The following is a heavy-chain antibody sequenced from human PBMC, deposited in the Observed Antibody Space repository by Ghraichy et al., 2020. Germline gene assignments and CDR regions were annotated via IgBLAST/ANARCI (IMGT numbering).Heavy chain of an antibody. J-gene: IGHJ5*02. D-gene: IGHD3-22*01. CDR2: ISGSGGST. CDR3: AKDIVYYYDSSGYPADYNWFDP. V-gene: IGHV3-23*01. Sequence: GGSLRLSCAASGFTFSSYAMSWVRQAPGKGLEWVSAISGSGGSTYYADSVKGRFTISRDNSKNTLYLQMNSLRAEDTAVYYCAKDIVYYYDSSGYPADYNWFDPWGQGTLVTVSS. CDR1: GFTFSSYA.